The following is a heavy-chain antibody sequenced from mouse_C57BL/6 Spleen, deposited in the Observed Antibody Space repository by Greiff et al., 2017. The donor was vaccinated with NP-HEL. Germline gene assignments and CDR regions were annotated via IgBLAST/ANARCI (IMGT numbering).Heavy chain of an antibody. CDR3: ARDYYGSSND. Sequence: QVQLQQSGAELVKPGASVKISCKASGYAFSSYWMHWVKQRPGKGLEWIGQIYPGDGDTNYNGKFTGKATLTADKSSSTAYMQSSSVSSEDSAVYVCARDYYGSSNDWGQGTTLTVSS. CDR2: IYPGDGDT. CDR1: GYAFSSYW. J-gene: IGHJ2*01. V-gene: IGHV1-80*01. D-gene: IGHD1-1*01.